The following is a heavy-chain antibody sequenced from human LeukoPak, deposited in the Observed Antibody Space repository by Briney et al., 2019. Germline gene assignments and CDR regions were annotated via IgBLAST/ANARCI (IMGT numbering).Heavy chain of an antibody. D-gene: IGHD3-22*01. CDR2: IDYSGKT. CDR3: TRGSIAYYYMDV. Sequence: PSETLSLTCAVYGGSFSGYYWSWIRQPPGKGLEWIGYIDYSGKTNYNPSLNSRVTISVETSKNQFSLKLSSVTAADTAVYYCTRGSIAYYYMDVWGKGTTVTISS. CDR1: GGSFSGYY. J-gene: IGHJ6*03. V-gene: IGHV4-34*01.